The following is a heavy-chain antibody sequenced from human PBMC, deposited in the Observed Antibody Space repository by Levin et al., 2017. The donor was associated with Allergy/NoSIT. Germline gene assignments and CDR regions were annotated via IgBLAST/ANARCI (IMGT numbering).Heavy chain of an antibody. D-gene: IGHD3-10*01. CDR2: FDPEDGET. V-gene: IGHV1-24*01. J-gene: IGHJ4*02. Sequence: GASVKVSCKVSGYTLTELSMHWVRQAPGKGLEWMGGFDPEDGETIYAQKFQGRVTMTEDTSTDTAYMELSSLRSEDTAVYYCATEGPGYYGAGRYYGWGQGTLVTVSS. CDR3: ATEGPGYYGAGRYYG. CDR1: GYTLTELS.